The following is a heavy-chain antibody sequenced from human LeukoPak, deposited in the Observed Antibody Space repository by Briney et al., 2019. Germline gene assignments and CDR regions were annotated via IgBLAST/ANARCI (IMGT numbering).Heavy chain of an antibody. J-gene: IGHJ2*01. V-gene: IGHV3-23*01. CDR2: ISGGGGP. CDR1: GFTFSSHT. D-gene: IGHD1-26*01. CDR3: AKDRTVGASYWYFDL. Sequence: GGSLRLSCEASGFTFSSHTMNWVRQAPGKGLQWVSSISGGGGPYYADSVKGRFTISRDNFKNTVFLQMNSLRAEDTAIYYCAKDRTVGASYWYFDLWGRGTLVTVSS.